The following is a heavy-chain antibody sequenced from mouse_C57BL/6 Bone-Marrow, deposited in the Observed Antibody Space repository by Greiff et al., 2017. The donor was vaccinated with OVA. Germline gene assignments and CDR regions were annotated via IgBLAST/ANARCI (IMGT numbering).Heavy chain of an antibody. V-gene: IGHV1-55*01. CDR3: ASYLLPPYYFDY. Sequence: QVQLQQPGAELVKPGASVKMSCKASGYTFTSYWITWVKQRPGQGLEWIGDIYPGSGSTNYNEKFKSKATLTVDTSSSTAYMQLSSLTSEDSAVYYCASYLLPPYYFDYWGQGTTLTVSS. CDR1: GYTFTSYW. CDR2: IYPGSGST. D-gene: IGHD1-1*01. J-gene: IGHJ2*01.